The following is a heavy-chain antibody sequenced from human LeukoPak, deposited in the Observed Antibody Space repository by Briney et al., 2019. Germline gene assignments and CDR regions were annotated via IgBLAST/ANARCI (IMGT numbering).Heavy chain of an antibody. J-gene: IGHJ3*02. V-gene: IGHV1-2*02. CDR2: INPRSGGT. Sequence: RGASVKVSCKASGYTFTGYYMHWVRQAPGQGLEWMGWINPRSGGTNYAQKFQGRVTMTRDTSISTAYMELSRLRSDDTAVYYCARFASEDSHAFDIWGQGTMVTVSS. CDR3: ARFASEDSHAFDI. D-gene: IGHD3-16*01. CDR1: GYTFTGYY.